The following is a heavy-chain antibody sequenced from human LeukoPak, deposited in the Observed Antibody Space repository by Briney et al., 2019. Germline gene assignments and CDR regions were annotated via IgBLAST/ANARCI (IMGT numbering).Heavy chain of an antibody. CDR3: ARSQWLVEDAFNI. V-gene: IGHV4-38-2*02. Sequence: PSETLSLTCTVSDYSITSRYYWGWIRQPPGKGLEGIGNIHHGGSTYYNPSLKSRVTISIDTSKNQFSLKLSSVTAADTAVYYCARSQWLVEDAFNIWGQGTVVTVSS. D-gene: IGHD6-19*01. J-gene: IGHJ3*02. CDR1: DYSITSRYY. CDR2: IHHGGST.